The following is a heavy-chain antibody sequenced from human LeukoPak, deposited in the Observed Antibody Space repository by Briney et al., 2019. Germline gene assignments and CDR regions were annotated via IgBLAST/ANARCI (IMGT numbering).Heavy chain of an antibody. V-gene: IGHV3-66*01. D-gene: IGHD3-10*01. Sequence: GGSLRLSCAASGFSVSSNYMSWVRQAPGKGLEWVSVIYSGGSTYYADSVKGRFTNSRDNSKNTLYLQMNRLRAEDTAVYYCARDLGGSLEYWGQGTLVTVSS. CDR2: IYSGGST. J-gene: IGHJ4*02. CDR3: ARDLGGSLEY. CDR1: GFSVSSNY.